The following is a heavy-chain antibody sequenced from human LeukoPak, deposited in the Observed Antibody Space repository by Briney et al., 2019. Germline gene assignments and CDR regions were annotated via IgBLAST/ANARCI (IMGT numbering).Heavy chain of an antibody. J-gene: IGHJ4*02. D-gene: IGHD2-21*02. CDR1: GYSFTGYW. Sequence: GESLKISCKGSGYSFTGYWIGWVRQMPGKGLEWMGIIYPGDSDTRYSPSFQGQVTISADKSISTAYLQWSSLKASDTAMYYCARLIHCGGDCYLFDYWGQGTLVTVSS. CDR2: IYPGDSDT. V-gene: IGHV5-51*01. CDR3: ARLIHCGGDCYLFDY.